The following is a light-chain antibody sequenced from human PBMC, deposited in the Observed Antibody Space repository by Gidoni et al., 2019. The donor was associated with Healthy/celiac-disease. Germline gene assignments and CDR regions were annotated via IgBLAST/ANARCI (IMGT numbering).Light chain of an antibody. Sequence: DIKMTQSPSSLSASVGDRVTITCRASQSISSYLNWYQQKPGKAPKLLIYAASSLQSGVPSRFSGSGSGTDFTPTISSLQPEDFATYYCQQSYSTPVTFGGGTKVEIK. V-gene: IGKV1-39*01. CDR2: AAS. CDR1: QSISSY. CDR3: QQSYSTPVT. J-gene: IGKJ4*01.